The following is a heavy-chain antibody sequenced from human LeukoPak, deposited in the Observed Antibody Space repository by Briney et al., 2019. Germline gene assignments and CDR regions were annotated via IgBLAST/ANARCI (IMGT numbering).Heavy chain of an antibody. J-gene: IGHJ4*02. CDR2: INPNSGGT. D-gene: IGHD1-26*01. Sequence: ASVKVSCKASGYTFTGHYMHWVRQAPGQGLEWMGWINPNSGGTNYAQKFQGRVTMTRDTSISTAYMELSRLRSDDTAVYYCARDRGSYDVLDYWGQGTLVTVSS. CDR1: GYTFTGHY. CDR3: ARDRGSYDVLDY. V-gene: IGHV1-2*02.